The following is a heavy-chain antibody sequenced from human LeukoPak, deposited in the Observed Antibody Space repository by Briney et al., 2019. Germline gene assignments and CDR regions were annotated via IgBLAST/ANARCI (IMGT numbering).Heavy chain of an antibody. J-gene: IGHJ3*02. Sequence: PSETLSLTCTVSGGSISNYYWSWIRQPAGKGLEWIGRIYISGSTNYNPSLKSRVTMSVDTSKNQFSLKLSSVTAADTALYYCARVGYDTDAFDIWGQGTMVTVSS. CDR1: GGSISNYY. D-gene: IGHD3-22*01. CDR3: ARVGYDTDAFDI. CDR2: IYISGST. V-gene: IGHV4-4*07.